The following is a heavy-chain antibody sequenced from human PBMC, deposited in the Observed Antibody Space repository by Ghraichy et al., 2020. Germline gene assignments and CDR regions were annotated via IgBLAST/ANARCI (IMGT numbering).Heavy chain of an antibody. Sequence: GGSLRLSCAASGFTFSNYGMHWVRQAPGKGLEWVAVISNDESNEYYADSVKGRFTISRDNSKNTLYLQMNSLRAEDTAVYYCAKDYRWIAVAGTWGYFDYWGQGTLVTVSS. J-gene: IGHJ4*02. CDR1: GFTFSNYG. CDR2: ISNDESNE. CDR3: AKDYRWIAVAGTWGYFDY. V-gene: IGHV3-30*18. D-gene: IGHD6-19*01.